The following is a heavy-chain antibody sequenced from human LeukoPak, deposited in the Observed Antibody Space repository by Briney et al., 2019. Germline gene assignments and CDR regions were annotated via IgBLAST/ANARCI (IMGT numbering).Heavy chain of an antibody. J-gene: IGHJ4*02. CDR2: IYHSGST. Sequence: PSETLSLTCTVSGDSFSGYYWSWIRQPPGKGLEWIGNIYHSGSTNYSPSLKSRVTISVDTSKNQFSLKLSSVTAADTAVYYCARSYSGIPYYFDYWGQGTLVTVSS. CDR3: ARSYSGIPYYFDY. V-gene: IGHV4-59*01. D-gene: IGHD1-26*01. CDR1: GDSFSGYY.